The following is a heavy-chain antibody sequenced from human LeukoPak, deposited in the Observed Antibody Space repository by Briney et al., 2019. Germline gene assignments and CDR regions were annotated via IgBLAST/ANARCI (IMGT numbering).Heavy chain of an antibody. Sequence: SETLSLTCAVYGGSFSGYYWSWIRQPPGKGLEWIGEINHSGSTNYNPSLKSRVTISVDTSKNQFSLKLSSVTAADTAVYYCXXXXXXVRGALLYYCYYYMDVWGKGTTVTISS. J-gene: IGHJ6*03. D-gene: IGHD3-10*01. CDR3: XXXXXXVRGALLYYCYYYMDV. V-gene: IGHV4-34*03. CDR2: INHSGST. CDR1: GGSFSGYY.